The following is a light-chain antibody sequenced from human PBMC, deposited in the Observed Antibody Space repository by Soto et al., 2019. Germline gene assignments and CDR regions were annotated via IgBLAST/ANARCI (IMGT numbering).Light chain of an antibody. CDR2: WAS. Sequence: IVMTQSPASLAVSLGERTTINCKSSQSVLYSSNNKNYVAWYQQRPGQPPKLLIYWASTRESGVPDGFCGSGSGTNSTLTITSLQAEDVPVYYCQQYVSTPRRFGQGTKLEIK. CDR1: QSVLYSSNNKNY. J-gene: IGKJ2*03. CDR3: QQYVSTPRR. V-gene: IGKV4-1*01.